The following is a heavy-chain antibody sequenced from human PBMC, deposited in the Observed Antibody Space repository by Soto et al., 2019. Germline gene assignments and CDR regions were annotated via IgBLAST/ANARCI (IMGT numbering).Heavy chain of an antibody. V-gene: IGHV3-30*18. J-gene: IGHJ4*02. CDR1: GFTFSSYG. Sequence: QVQLVESGGGVVQPGRSLRLSCAASGFTFSSYGMHWVRQAPGKGLEWVAVISYDGSNKYYADSVKGRFTISRDNSKNTLYLQMNSLRAEDTAVYYCAKPPDYYDSSGFDYWGQGTLVTVSS. D-gene: IGHD3-22*01. CDR3: AKPPDYYDSSGFDY. CDR2: ISYDGSNK.